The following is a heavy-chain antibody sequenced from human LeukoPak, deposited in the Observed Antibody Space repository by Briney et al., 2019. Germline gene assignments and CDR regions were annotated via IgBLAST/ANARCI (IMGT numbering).Heavy chain of an antibody. D-gene: IGHD3-22*01. V-gene: IGHV4-38-2*02. CDR3: ASYKTYYDSSGNPFDY. J-gene: IGHJ4*02. Sequence: PSETLSLTCTVFGSSINSVYSWGWIRPPPGKGLEWIGSIYHNGNTYYNSSLKSRVTISVHTSENQFSLKLSSVTAAGTAVYYCASYKTYYDSSGNPFDYWGQGTLVTVSS. CDR1: GSSINSVYS. CDR2: IYHNGNT.